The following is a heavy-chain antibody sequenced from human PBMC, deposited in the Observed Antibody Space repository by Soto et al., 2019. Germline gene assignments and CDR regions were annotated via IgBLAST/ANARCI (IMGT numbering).Heavy chain of an antibody. Sequence: SVQVSCKASGGTFSSYAISWVRQAPGQGLEWMGGIIPIFGTANYAQKFQGRVTITADESTSTAYMELSSLRSEDTAVYYCARGRRELRNYYYYGMDVWGQGTTGTV. D-gene: IGHD1-26*01. V-gene: IGHV1-69*13. CDR2: IIPIFGTA. CDR3: ARGRRELRNYYYYGMDV. CDR1: GGTFSSYA. J-gene: IGHJ6*02.